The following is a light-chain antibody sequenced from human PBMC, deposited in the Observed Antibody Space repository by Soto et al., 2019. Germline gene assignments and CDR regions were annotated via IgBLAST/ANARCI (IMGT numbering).Light chain of an antibody. CDR3: LLIYENVGEV. J-gene: IGLJ1*01. CDR1: TGAVTTGHW. Sequence: QAVVTQEPSLTVSPGGTVTLTCASSTGAVTTGHWPHWFQQKPGQTPRTLIYDTNNRHSWTPARFSGSPLWGKAALTLSVAQPEDEADYYCLLIYENVGEVFGAGTKVTVL. CDR2: DTN. V-gene: IGLV7-46*01.